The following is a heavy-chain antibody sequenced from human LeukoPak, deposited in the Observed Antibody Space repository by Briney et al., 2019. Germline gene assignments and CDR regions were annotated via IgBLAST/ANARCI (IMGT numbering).Heavy chain of an antibody. CDR1: GFAFSSSW. J-gene: IGHJ6*03. D-gene: IGHD2-2*01. CDR3: ARRAPGHCITTSCPDTYQYCYYMDV. CDR2: IKQDGSET. V-gene: IGHV3-7*01. Sequence: PGGSLRLSCAASGFAFSSSWMSWVRQAPGKGLEWVANIKQDGSETYYVDSLKGRFTVSRDNAKNSVYLQMNNLRAEDTAVYYCARRAPGHCITTSCPDTYQYCYYMDVWGKGTTVTVSS.